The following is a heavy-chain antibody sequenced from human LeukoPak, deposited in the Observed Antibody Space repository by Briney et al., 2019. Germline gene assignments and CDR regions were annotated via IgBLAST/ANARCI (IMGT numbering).Heavy chain of an antibody. J-gene: IGHJ4*02. CDR3: ARGARGAGILYYFDY. CDR2: INPSGGST. V-gene: IGHV1-46*01. D-gene: IGHD3-10*01. Sequence: ASVKVSCKASGYTFTSYYMHWVRQAPGQGLEWMGIINPSGGSTTYAQNFQGRVTMTGDTSTSTVYMELSSLRSEDTAVYYCARGARGAGILYYFDYWGQGTLVTVSS. CDR1: GYTFTSYY.